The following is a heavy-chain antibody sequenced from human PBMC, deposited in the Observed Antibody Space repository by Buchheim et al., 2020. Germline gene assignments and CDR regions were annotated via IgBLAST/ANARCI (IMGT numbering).Heavy chain of an antibody. D-gene: IGHD6-6*01. Sequence: EVQLVESGGGLVQPGGSLRLSCAASGFTFSSYSMNWVRQAPGKGLEWVSYISSSSSTIYYADSVKGRFTISRDYAKQSLYLQMNSLRAEDTAVYYCARDQEYSSSSGLNYWGQGTL. CDR2: ISSSSSTI. V-gene: IGHV3-48*01. CDR1: GFTFSSYS. CDR3: ARDQEYSSSSGLNY. J-gene: IGHJ4*02.